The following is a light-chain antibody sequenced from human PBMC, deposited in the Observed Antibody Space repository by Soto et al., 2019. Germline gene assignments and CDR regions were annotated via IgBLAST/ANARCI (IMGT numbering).Light chain of an antibody. V-gene: IGKV1-39*01. J-gene: IGKJ2*01. CDR1: QTIFSF. CDR2: AAS. CDR3: QQSYSVPHT. Sequence: DIQMTQSPASLSASVGDSVTITCRASQTIFSFLGWYQHKPGKAPELLISAASRLRSGVPSRFSGRGSGTDFALTINDLQPEDFATFYCQQSYSVPHTFGQGTKLEI.